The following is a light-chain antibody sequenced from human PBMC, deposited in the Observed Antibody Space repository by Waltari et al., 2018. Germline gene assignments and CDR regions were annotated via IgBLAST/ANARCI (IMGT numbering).Light chain of an antibody. CDR1: TSDVGSSNL. CDR2: EGS. Sequence: QSALTQPASVSGSTGQSLTISCTGTTSDVGSSNLVSWYQHNPGKAPKVMIYEGSKRPSGVSSRFSGSKSGNTASLTISGLQAEDEADYYCCSYAGSTASVMFGGGTKLTVL. CDR3: CSYAGSTASVM. J-gene: IGLJ3*02. V-gene: IGLV2-23*01.